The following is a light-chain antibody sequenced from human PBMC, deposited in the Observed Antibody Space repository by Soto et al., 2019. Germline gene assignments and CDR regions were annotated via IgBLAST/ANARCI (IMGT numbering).Light chain of an antibody. V-gene: IGLV2-14*01. J-gene: IGLJ2*01. CDR1: SSDVGGYNY. CDR2: DVS. CDR3: SSYTVSRTVI. Sequence: QSALTQPASVSGSPGQSITISCTGTSSDVGGYNYVSWYQQHPGKAPKLMIYDVSNRPSGVSNRFSGSRSGNTASLIISGLQTEDEADYYCSSYTVSRTVIFGGGTKLTVL.